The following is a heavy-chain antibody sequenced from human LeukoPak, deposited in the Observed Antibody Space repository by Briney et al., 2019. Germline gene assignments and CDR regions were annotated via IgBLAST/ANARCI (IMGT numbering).Heavy chain of an antibody. CDR1: GFTFDDYA. D-gene: IGHD3-10*01. CDR2: ISWNSGRI. CDR3: ARDYPLWFGHDIGYYMDV. J-gene: IGHJ6*03. V-gene: IGHV3-9*01. Sequence: PGGSLRLSCAASGFTFDDYAMHWVRQAPGKGLGWVSGISWNSGRIGYADSVKGRFTISRDNAKNSLYLQMNSLRAEDTAVYYCARDYPLWFGHDIGYYMDVWGKGTTVTVSS.